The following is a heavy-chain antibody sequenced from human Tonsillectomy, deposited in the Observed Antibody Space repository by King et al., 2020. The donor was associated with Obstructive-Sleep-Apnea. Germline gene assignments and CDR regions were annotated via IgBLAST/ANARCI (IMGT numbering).Heavy chain of an antibody. Sequence: QLQESGPGLVKPSETLSLTCTVSDGSMRTSSYYWGWIRQPPVKGLEWIGSVFYSGSSYDNPSLKSRVTTSVDTSKNQFSLNLSSVTAADTAVYYCARQRRDGKYGELGAFDIWGQGTVVTVS. D-gene: IGHD5-24*01. CDR3: ARQRRDGKYGELGAFDI. CDR2: VFYSGSS. J-gene: IGHJ3*02. CDR1: DGSMRTSSYY. V-gene: IGHV4-39*01.